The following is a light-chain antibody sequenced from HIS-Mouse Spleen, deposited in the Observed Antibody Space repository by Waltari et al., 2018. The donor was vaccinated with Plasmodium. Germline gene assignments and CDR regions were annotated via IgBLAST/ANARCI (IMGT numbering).Light chain of an antibody. CDR1: SSDVGGYNY. V-gene: IGLV2-11*01. CDR2: DVS. J-gene: IGLJ2*01. Sequence: QSALTQPRPVSGSPGQSVPIPCTGTSSDVGGYNYFSWYQQHPGKAPKLMIYDVSKRPSGVPDRFSGSKSGNTASLTISGLQAEDEADYYCCSYAGSYTWVFGGGTKLTVL. CDR3: CSYAGSYTWV.